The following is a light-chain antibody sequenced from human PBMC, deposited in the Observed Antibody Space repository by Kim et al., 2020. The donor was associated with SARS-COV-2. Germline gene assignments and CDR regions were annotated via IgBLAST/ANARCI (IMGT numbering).Light chain of an antibody. Sequence: DIQMTQSPSTLSASVGDRVTITCRASQLIATWLAWYQQKPGKAPKLLISRASNLESGVPSRFSGSGSGTEFTLTINNRQPDDFATYYCQQYNSYSRTFGQGTKVDIK. CDR2: RAS. V-gene: IGKV1-5*03. J-gene: IGKJ1*01. CDR1: QLIATW. CDR3: QQYNSYSRT.